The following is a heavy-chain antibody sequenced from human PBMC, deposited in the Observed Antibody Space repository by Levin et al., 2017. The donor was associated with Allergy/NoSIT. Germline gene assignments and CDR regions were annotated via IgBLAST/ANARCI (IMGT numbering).Heavy chain of an antibody. J-gene: IGHJ4*02. D-gene: IGHD3-10*01. CDR2: INWNGGST. V-gene: IGHV3-20*04. Sequence: GGSLRLPCAASGFTFDDHGMSWVRQAPGKGLEWVSGINWNGGSTGYADPVKGRFTISRDNAKNSLYLQMNSLRAEDTALYYCARVGYGSGSYYFGYWGQGTLVTVSS. CDR3: ARVGYGSGSYYFGY. CDR1: GFTFDDHG.